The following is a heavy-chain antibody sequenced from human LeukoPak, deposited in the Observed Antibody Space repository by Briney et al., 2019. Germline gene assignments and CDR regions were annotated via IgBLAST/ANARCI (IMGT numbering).Heavy chain of an antibody. J-gene: IGHJ6*04. CDR3: AELGITMIGGV. CDR1: GFTFSTFA. Sequence: GGSLRLSCAASGFTFSTFAMIWVRQPPGKGLEWVSYISSSGSTIYYADSVKGRFTISRDNAKNSLYLQMNSLRAEDTAVYYCAELGITMIGGVWGKGTTVTVSS. D-gene: IGHD3-10*02. CDR2: ISSSGSTI. V-gene: IGHV3-48*03.